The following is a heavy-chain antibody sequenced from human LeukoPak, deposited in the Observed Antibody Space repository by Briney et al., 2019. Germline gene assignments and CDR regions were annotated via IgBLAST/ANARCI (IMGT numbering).Heavy chain of an antibody. V-gene: IGHV3-33*01. CDR2: IWYDGSNK. CDR1: GFTFSSYG. Sequence: PGGSLRLSCAASGFTFSSYGMHWVRQAPGKGLEWVAVIWYDGSNKFYADSVKGRFTISRDNSKNTLYLQMNSLRPEDTAVYYCARGPSGGSDAFDIWGQGTMVTVSS. D-gene: IGHD3-10*01. J-gene: IGHJ3*02. CDR3: ARGPSGGSDAFDI.